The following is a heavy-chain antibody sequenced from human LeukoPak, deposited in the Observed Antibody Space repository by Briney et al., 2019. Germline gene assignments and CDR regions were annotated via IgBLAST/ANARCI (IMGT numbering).Heavy chain of an antibody. V-gene: IGHV3-7*01. CDR3: ARAGRDYFDY. D-gene: IGHD1-26*01. CDR2: IKQDGSEK. J-gene: IGHJ4*02. CDR1: GFTFSNYW. Sequence: GGSLRLSCAASGFTFSNYWMSWVRQAPGKGLEWVANIKQDGSEKYYVDSVKGRFTISRDNAKNSLYLQMNSLRAEDTAVYYCARAGRDYFDYWGQGTLVTVSS.